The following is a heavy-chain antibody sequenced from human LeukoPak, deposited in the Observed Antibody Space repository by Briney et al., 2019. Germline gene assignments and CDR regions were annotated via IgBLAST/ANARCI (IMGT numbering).Heavy chain of an antibody. V-gene: IGHV3-43*01. CDR1: GFTFDDYT. CDR3: AKDTLGGGDYFDY. D-gene: IGHD2-21*01. CDR2: ISWDGGST. Sequence: PGGSLRLSCAASGFTFDDYTMHWVRQAPGKGLEWISLISWDGGSTYYADSVKGRFTISRDNSKNSLYLQMNSLRTEDTALYYCAKDTLGGGDYFDYWGQGTLVTVSS. J-gene: IGHJ4*02.